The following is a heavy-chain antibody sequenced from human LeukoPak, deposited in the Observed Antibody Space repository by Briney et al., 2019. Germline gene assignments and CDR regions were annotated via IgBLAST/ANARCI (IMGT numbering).Heavy chain of an antibody. CDR1: GFTFSSYE. D-gene: IGHD2-15*01. V-gene: IGHV3-48*03. J-gene: IGHJ4*02. CDR2: ISSSGGTI. Sequence: GGSLRLSCAASGFTFSSYEMNWVRQAPGKGLEWVSYISSSGGTIYYADSVKGRFIISRDNAKNSLYLQMNSLRAEDTAVYYCARGNIGYCSGGSCYHDYWGQGTLVTVSS. CDR3: ARGNIGYCSGGSCYHDY.